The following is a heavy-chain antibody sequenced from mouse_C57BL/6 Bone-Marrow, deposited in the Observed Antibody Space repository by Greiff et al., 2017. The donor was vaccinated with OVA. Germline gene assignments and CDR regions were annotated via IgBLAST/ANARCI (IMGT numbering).Heavy chain of an antibody. D-gene: IGHD1-1*01. V-gene: IGHV8-12*01. Sequence: QVTLKECGPGILQSSQTLSLTCSFSGFSLSTSGMGVSWIRQPSGKGLEWLAHIYWDDDKRYNPSLKSRLTISKDTSRNQVFLKITSVDTADTATYYCARRGTYYYGSSHLFDVWGTGTTVTVSS. CDR3: ARRGTYYYGSSHLFDV. CDR1: GFSLSTSGMG. CDR2: IYWDDDK. J-gene: IGHJ1*03.